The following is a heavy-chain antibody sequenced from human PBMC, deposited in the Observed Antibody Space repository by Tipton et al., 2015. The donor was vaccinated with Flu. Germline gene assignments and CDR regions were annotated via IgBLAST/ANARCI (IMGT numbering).Heavy chain of an antibody. D-gene: IGHD2-15*01. CDR3: SRSKYPPQGGVVDDY. Sequence: TLSLTCTVSGGSISSYYWSWIRQPPGKGLEWIGRIYTSGSTNYNPSLKSRVTISVDTSKNQFSLKLSSVTAADTAVDYCSRSKYPPQGGVVDDYWGQGTLVTVSS. CDR1: GGSISSYY. CDR2: IYTSGST. J-gene: IGHJ4*02. V-gene: IGHV4-4*08.